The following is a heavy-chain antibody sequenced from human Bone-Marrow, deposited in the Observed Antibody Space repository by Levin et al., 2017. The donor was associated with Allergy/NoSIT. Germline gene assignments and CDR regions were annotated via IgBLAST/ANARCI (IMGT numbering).Heavy chain of an antibody. CDR1: GYRFGDFY. J-gene: IGHJ5*02. V-gene: IGHV1-2*02. Sequence: GESLKISCRASGYRFGDFYIHWVRQAPGERLEWMGWINPDNGDTKYKETLQGRVTMTRDTSINTVYLELSRLRKDDTAVYFCARVYCTSTTCYNPSNNWFDPWGQGTLVSVSS. CDR2: INPDNGDT. CDR3: ARVYCTSTTCYNPSNNWFDP. D-gene: IGHD2-2*01.